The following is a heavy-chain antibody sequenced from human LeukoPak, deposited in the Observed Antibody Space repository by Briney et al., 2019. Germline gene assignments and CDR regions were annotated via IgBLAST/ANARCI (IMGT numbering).Heavy chain of an antibody. V-gene: IGHV3-53*01. CDR2: IFNGGST. D-gene: IGHD6-13*01. Sequence: GGSLRLSCAASGFAVSSNHMNWVRQAPGKGLEWVPVIFNGGSTYYADSVKGRFTISRDNSKNTLYLQMNSLRAEDTAVYYCARHGPMAAAGSHYYYMDVWGKGTTVTVSS. CDR1: GFAVSSNH. CDR3: ARHGPMAAAGSHYYYMDV. J-gene: IGHJ6*03.